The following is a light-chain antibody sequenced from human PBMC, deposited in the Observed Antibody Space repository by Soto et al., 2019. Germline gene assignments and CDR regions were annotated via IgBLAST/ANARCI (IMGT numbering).Light chain of an antibody. Sequence: QSALTQPASVSGSPGQSITISCTGTSSDVGGYNYVSWYQQHPGTAHKLMIYDVRKRPSGVSNRFSGSKSGNTASLTISGLQAEDEADYYCSSYTSSSSVVFGGGTKLTVL. CDR1: SSDVGGYNY. CDR3: SSYTSSSSVV. CDR2: DVR. V-gene: IGLV2-14*01. J-gene: IGLJ2*01.